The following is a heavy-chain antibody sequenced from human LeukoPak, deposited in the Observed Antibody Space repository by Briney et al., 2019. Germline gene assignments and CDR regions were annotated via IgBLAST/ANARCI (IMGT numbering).Heavy chain of an antibody. V-gene: IGHV4-39*01. CDR3: AGGDRSSTSCYAPRDY. D-gene: IGHD2-2*01. CDR1: GGSISSSSYY. J-gene: IGHJ4*02. CDR2: IYYSGST. Sequence: KASETLSLTCTVSGGSISSSSYYWGWIRQPPGKGLEWIGSIYYSGSTYYNPSLKSRVTISVDTSKNQFSLKLSSVTAADTAVYYCAGGDRSSTSCYAPRDYWGQGTLVTVSS.